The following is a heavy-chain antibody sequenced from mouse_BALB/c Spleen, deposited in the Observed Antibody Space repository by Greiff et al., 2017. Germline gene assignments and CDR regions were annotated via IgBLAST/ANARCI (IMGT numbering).Heavy chain of an antibody. CDR3: ARQAAIYDYEMGVYFEY. CDR1: GFAFSSYD. V-gene: IGHV5-12-1*01. CDR2: ISSGGGST. J-gene: IGHJ2*01. D-gene: IGHD2-4*01. Sequence: EVQRVESGGGLVKPGGSLKLSCAASGFAFSSYDMSWVRQTPEKRLEWVAYISSGGGSTYYPDTVKGRFTISRDNAKNTLYLQMSSLKSEDTAMYYCARQAAIYDYEMGVYFEYRGQGTTLTVSS.